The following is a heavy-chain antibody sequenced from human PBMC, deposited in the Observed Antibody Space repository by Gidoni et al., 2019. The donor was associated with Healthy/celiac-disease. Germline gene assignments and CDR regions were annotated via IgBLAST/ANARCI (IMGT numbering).Heavy chain of an antibody. CDR2: ISSSSSYT. Sequence: VQLVESGGGLVKPGGSLRLSGAASGCNFRAYYMSWIRQAPGKGLEWVSYISSSSSYTHYADSVKGRFTISRDNAKNSLYLQMNSLRAEDTAVYYCAREAVTSYYYYGMDVWGQGTTVTVSS. CDR3: AREAVTSYYYYGMDV. CDR1: GCNFRAYY. J-gene: IGHJ6*02. V-gene: IGHV3-11*06. D-gene: IGHD4-17*01.